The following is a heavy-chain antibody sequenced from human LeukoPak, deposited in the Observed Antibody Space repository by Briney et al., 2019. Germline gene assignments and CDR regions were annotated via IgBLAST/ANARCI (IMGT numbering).Heavy chain of an antibody. Sequence: SETLSLTCTVSGGSISSYYWSWIRQPPGKGLEWTGYIYYSGSTNYNPSLKSRVTISVDTSKNQFSLKLSSVTAADTAVYYCARGKYYDSSGYRDYYYYGMDVWGQGTTVTVSS. J-gene: IGHJ6*02. V-gene: IGHV4-59*01. CDR3: ARGKYYDSSGYRDYYYYGMDV. CDR2: IYYSGST. D-gene: IGHD3-22*01. CDR1: GGSISSYY.